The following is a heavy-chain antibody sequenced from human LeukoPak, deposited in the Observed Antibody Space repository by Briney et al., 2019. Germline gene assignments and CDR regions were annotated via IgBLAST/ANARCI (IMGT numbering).Heavy chain of an antibody. D-gene: IGHD5-12*01. CDR2: IYTSGST. CDR1: GGSISSYY. V-gene: IGHV4-4*07. Sequence: SETLSLTCTVPGGSISSYYWSWIRQPAGKGLEWIGRIYTSGSTNYNPSLKSRVTMSVDTSKNQFSLKLSSVTAADTAVYYCARSIVATITGVMDWFDPWGQGTLVTVPS. J-gene: IGHJ5*02. CDR3: ARSIVATITGVMDWFDP.